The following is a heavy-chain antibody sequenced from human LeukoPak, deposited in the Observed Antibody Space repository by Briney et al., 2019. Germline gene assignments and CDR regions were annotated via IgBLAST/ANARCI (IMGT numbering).Heavy chain of an antibody. V-gene: IGHV3-49*03. J-gene: IGHJ3*02. CDR2: IRSKAYGGTT. D-gene: IGHD3-10*01. CDR1: GLTFGDYA. CDR3: TRTYYGSGFGAFDI. Sequence: GGSLRLSCTASGLTFGDYAMSWFRQAPGKGLEWVGFIRSKAYGGTTEYAASVKGRFTISRDDSKSIAYLQMNSLKTEDTAVYYCTRTYYGSGFGAFDIWGQGTMVTVSS.